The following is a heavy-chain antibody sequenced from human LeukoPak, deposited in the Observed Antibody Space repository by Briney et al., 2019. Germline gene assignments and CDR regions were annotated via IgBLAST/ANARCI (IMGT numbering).Heavy chain of an antibody. Sequence: GGSLRLSCAASGFTFSSCSMNWVRQAPGKGLEWVSSISSSSSYIYYADSVKGRFTISRDNAKNSLYLQMNSLRAEDTAVYYCARAISEGAIPEFDYWGQGTLVTVSS. CDR1: GFTFSSCS. CDR3: ARAISEGAIPEFDY. D-gene: IGHD1-14*01. J-gene: IGHJ4*02. CDR2: ISSSSSYI. V-gene: IGHV3-21*01.